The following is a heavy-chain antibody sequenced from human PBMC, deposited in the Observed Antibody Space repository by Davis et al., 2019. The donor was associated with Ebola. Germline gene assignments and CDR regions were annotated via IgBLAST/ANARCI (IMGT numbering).Heavy chain of an antibody. CDR3: AATIDYGDHFDP. Sequence: MPSETLSLTCTVSGGSISSSSYYWGWIRQPPGKGLEWIGSIYYSGSTYYNPSLKSRVTISVDTSKNQFSLKLSSVTAADTAVYYCAATIDYGDHFDPWGQGTLVTVSS. CDR2: IYYSGST. CDR1: GGSISSSSYY. J-gene: IGHJ5*02. D-gene: IGHD4-17*01. V-gene: IGHV4-39*01.